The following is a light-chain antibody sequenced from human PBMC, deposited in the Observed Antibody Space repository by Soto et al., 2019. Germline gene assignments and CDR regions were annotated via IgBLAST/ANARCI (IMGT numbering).Light chain of an antibody. V-gene: IGKV3-20*01. CDR3: LQSGNSPLT. CDR2: GAS. CDR1: RRIRSAY. Sequence: EVVLTQSPGTLSLSPGERATLSCRASRRIRSAYLAWYQQKPGQAPRLLIYGASTRATDIPDRFTGSGSATDFTLIISRLEPEDFAVYYCLQSGNSPLTFGQGTRLEIK. J-gene: IGKJ2*01.